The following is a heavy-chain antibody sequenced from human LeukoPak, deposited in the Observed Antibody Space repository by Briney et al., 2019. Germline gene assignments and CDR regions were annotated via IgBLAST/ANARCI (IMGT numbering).Heavy chain of an antibody. Sequence: GGSLRLSCVASGFSFSDYTMSWVRQAPGKGLEWISAISAIGDKTFYADSVKGRFTVSRDNSKDTLYLQMNSLRAGDTALYHCARDIHDSTGYYYDSWGQGTLVTVSS. D-gene: IGHD3-22*01. V-gene: IGHV3-23*01. CDR3: ARDIHDSTGYYYDS. CDR2: ISAIGDKT. J-gene: IGHJ4*02. CDR1: GFSFSDYT.